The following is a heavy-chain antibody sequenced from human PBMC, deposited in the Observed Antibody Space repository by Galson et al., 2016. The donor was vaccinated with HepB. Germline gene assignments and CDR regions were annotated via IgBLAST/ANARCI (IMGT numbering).Heavy chain of an antibody. J-gene: IGHJ4*02. CDR1: GFSFSTGGVG. CDR3: AHRPEYCTGGACYDFDY. CDR2: IYWDDDK. D-gene: IGHD2-8*02. Sequence: PALVTPPQTLTLTCTFSGFSFSTGGVGVGWIRQPPGKTLEWFALIYWDDDKRYSPSLKSRLTITKDTSKKQVVLTMTNVDPVDTATYYCAHRPEYCTGGACYDFDYWGQGILVTVSS. V-gene: IGHV2-5*02.